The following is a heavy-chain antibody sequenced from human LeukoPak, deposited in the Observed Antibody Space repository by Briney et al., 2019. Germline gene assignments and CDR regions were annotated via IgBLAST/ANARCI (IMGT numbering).Heavy chain of an antibody. CDR3: TYYRRDPRGFYYGMDV. V-gene: IGHV3-73*01. D-gene: IGHD1-26*01. CDR2: IRNKASNYAT. Sequence: GGSLRLSCAASGFTFSDSDMHWVRQTSGKGLEWVGRIRNKASNYATAYAAPVKGRFTISRDDSKNTACLQMNSLKTEDTAIYYCTYYRRDPRGFYYGMDVWGQGTTVTVSS. J-gene: IGHJ6*02. CDR1: GFTFSDSD.